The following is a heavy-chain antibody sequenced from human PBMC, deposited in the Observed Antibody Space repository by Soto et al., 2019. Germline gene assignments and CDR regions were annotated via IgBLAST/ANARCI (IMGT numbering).Heavy chain of an antibody. Sequence: PSETLSLTCNVSGGSVSSGGYYWSWIRQHPGKGLEWIGYSYYSASPYYNPSLKSRLTISVVTSKNQFYLRLTSVTAADTAVYYCARHSYTKLDRYFDYWGQGTLVTVSS. CDR3: ARHSYTKLDRYFDY. D-gene: IGHD3-16*01. V-gene: IGHV4-31*03. CDR1: GGSVSSGGYY. CDR2: SYYSASP. J-gene: IGHJ4*02.